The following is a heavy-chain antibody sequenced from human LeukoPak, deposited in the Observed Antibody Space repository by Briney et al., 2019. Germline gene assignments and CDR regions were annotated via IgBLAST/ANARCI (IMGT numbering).Heavy chain of an antibody. CDR1: GGSISSYY. CDR2: MYYSGST. J-gene: IGHJ4*02. CDR3: VRSSTYHLFDD. V-gene: IGHV4-59*08. D-gene: IGHD2-15*01. Sequence: ETLSLTCTVSGGSISSYYCSWIRQPPGKGLEWIGYMYYSGSTNHNPSLKSRVTISVDMSKNQFSLKLSSVTAADTAVYYCVRSSTYHLFDDWGQGTLVTVSS.